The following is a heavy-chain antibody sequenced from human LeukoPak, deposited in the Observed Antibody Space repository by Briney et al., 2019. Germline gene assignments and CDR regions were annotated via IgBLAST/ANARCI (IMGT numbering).Heavy chain of an antibody. V-gene: IGHV4-34*01. Sequence: SETLSLTCDVYGGSCDDYYCSWVRQPPGKGLEWIGEIHPSEGFYYNSSLMSRVTISIDTSKSHFSLRLASVTAADTAFYYCARGRDRSKAGDHWGQGSLVTVSS. CDR1: GGSCDDYY. J-gene: IGHJ4*02. D-gene: IGHD5-24*01. CDR3: ARGRDRSKAGDH. CDR2: IHPSEGF.